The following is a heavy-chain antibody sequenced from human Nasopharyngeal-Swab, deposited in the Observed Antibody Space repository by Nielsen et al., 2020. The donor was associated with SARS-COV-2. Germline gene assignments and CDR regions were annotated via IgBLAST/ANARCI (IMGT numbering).Heavy chain of an antibody. Sequence: QTRSLTRAVYGGSFSGYYWSWIRQPPGKGLEWIGEINHSGSTNYNPSLKSRVTISVDTSKNQFSLKLSSVTAADTAVYYCARAGESHVVVVAATTPSFDYWGQGTLVTVSS. D-gene: IGHD2-15*01. CDR3: ARAGESHVVVVAATTPSFDY. CDR1: GGSFSGYY. J-gene: IGHJ4*02. CDR2: INHSGST. V-gene: IGHV4-34*01.